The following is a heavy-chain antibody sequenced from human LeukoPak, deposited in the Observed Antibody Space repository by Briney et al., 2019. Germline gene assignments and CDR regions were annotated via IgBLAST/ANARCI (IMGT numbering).Heavy chain of an antibody. CDR1: GFTFSSYA. V-gene: IGHV3-30*04. Sequence: PGGSLRLSCAASGFTFSSYAMHWVRQAPGKGLEWVAVISYDGSNKYYADSVKGRFTISRDNSKNTLYLQMNSLRAEDTAVYYCAKDLGIPSSGFLDVLACFDYWGQGTLVTVSS. CDR2: ISYDGSNK. J-gene: IGHJ4*02. D-gene: IGHD6-19*01. CDR3: AKDLGIPSSGFLDVLACFDY.